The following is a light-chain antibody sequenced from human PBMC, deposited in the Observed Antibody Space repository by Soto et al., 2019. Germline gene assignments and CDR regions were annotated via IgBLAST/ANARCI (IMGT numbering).Light chain of an antibody. V-gene: IGKV1-39*01. Sequence: DIQMTQSPSSLSASVGDRVTITCRARQSISSYLNWYQQKPGKAPKLLIYAASSLQSGVPSRFSGSGSGTDFTLTISSLQPEDFATYYCQQSYSTLYTFGQGTKLELK. CDR2: AAS. CDR3: QQSYSTLYT. J-gene: IGKJ2*01. CDR1: QSISSY.